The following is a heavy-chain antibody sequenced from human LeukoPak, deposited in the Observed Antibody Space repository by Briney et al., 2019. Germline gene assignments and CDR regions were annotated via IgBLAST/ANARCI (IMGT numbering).Heavy chain of an antibody. CDR1: GFTFNNWA. D-gene: IGHD2-2*01. V-gene: IGHV3-23*01. Sequence: GGSLRLSCAASGFTFNNWAMSWVRQAPGKGLEWGSGISGSGGSTYYADSVKGLFTVSRDNSKNTLYLQMNSLRAEDTAIYYCVKDRYWSSANCYVWGPYFDAWGQGTLVTVSS. CDR3: VKDRYWSSANCYVWGPYFDA. J-gene: IGHJ5*02. CDR2: ISGSGGST.